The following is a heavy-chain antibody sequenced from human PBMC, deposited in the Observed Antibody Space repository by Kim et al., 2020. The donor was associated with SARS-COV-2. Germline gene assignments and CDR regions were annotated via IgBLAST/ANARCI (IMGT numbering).Heavy chain of an antibody. CDR3: TTGGFLTGYYKLDY. Sequence: GGSLRLSCAASGFTFSNAWMSWVRQAPGKGLEWVGRIKSKTDGGTTDYAAPVKGRFTISRDDSKNTLYLQMNSLKTEDTAVYYCTTGGFLTGYYKLDYWGQGTLVTVSS. J-gene: IGHJ4*02. V-gene: IGHV3-15*01. CDR2: IKSKTDGGTT. D-gene: IGHD3-9*01. CDR1: GFTFSNAW.